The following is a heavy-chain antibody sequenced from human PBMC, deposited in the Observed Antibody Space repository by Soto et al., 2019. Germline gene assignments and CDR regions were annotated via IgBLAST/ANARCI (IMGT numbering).Heavy chain of an antibody. CDR3: SDMGVAGTLYYFDY. J-gene: IGHJ4*02. CDR2: IYWDDDK. Sequence: QITLEESGPTLVKPTQTLTLTCTFSGFSLGTSGVAVGWIRQPPGKALEWLALIYWDDDKHYSPSLRSRLTITTDTSKNQVVLTMTTMDPVDTATYYCSDMGVAGTLYYFDYWGQGTLVTVSS. V-gene: IGHV2-5*02. CDR1: GFSLGTSGVA. D-gene: IGHD6-19*01.